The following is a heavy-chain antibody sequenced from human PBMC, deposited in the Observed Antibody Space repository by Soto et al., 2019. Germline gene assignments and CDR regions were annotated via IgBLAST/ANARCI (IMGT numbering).Heavy chain of an antibody. CDR1: GGSISSSSYY. CDR2: IYYSGST. Sequence: SETLSLTCTVSGGSISSSSYYWGWIRQPPGKGLEWIGSIYYSGSTYYNPSLKSRVTISVDTSKNQFSLTLSSVTAADTAVYYCARQALSGYDYHYYLAVWGQGTTVPVSS. V-gene: IGHV4-39*01. D-gene: IGHD5-12*01. J-gene: IGHJ6*03. CDR3: ARQALSGYDYHYYLAV.